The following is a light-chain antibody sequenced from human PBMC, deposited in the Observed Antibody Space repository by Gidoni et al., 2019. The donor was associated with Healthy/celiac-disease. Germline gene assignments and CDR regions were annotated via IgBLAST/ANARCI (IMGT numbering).Light chain of an antibody. Sequence: DIQMTQSPSSLSASVGDRVTITCQASQDISNYLNWYQQKPGKAPKLLIYDASNLETGVPSRSSGSVSGTDFTFTISSLQPEDIATYYCQQYDNLPLFTFXPXTKVDIK. CDR1: QDISNY. V-gene: IGKV1-33*01. CDR2: DAS. J-gene: IGKJ3*01. CDR3: QQYDNLPLFT.